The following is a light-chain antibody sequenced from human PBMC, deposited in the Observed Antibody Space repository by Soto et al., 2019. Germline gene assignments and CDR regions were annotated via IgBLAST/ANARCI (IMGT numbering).Light chain of an antibody. J-gene: IGKJ1*01. Sequence: DIVMTQSPDSLAVSLGESATINCKSSQSVLYSSNNKNYLAWYQQKPGQPPKLLIYWASTRESGVPDRFSGSGSGTDFTLTISSLQAEDVAVYYCQQYYSTPCTFXQGTKVDIK. CDR3: QQYYSTPCT. V-gene: IGKV4-1*01. CDR2: WAS. CDR1: QSVLYSSNNKNY.